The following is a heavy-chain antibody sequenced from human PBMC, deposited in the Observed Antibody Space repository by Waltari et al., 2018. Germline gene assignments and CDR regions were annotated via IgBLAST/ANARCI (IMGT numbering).Heavy chain of an antibody. J-gene: IGHJ5*01. CDR3: TRRAWEAVGADGEFDF. CDR1: GFTFSGSA. V-gene: IGHV3-73*02. CDR2: IRSIANSYAT. Sequence: EYGGGLVQPGGSLKLSCAASGFTFSGSAMHWVRQASGKGLEWVGRIRSIANSYATEYAASVKGRFTISRDDSKNTAYLQMNSLKTEDTAVYFCTRRAWEAVGADGEFDFWGQGTLVTVSS. D-gene: IGHD1-26*01.